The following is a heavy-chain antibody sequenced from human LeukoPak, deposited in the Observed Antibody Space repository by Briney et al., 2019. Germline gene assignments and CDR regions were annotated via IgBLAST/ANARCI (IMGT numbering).Heavy chain of an antibody. V-gene: IGHV3-48*01. J-gene: IGHJ4*02. CDR1: GFTFSSYS. CDR3: ARARDCSSTSCYASYFDY. D-gene: IGHD2-2*01. CDR2: IRSGSSSI. Sequence: GGSLRLSCATSGFTFSSYSMNWVRQAPGKGLEWVSYIRSGSSSIYFADSVKGRFTISRDSAKNSLYLQMNSLRAEDTAVYYCARARDCSSTSCYASYFDYWGQGTLVTVSS.